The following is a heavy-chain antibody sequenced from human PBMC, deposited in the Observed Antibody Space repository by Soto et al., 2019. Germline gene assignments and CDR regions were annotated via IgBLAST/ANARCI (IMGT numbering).Heavy chain of an antibody. V-gene: IGHV4-30-2*01. CDR3: ARVPER. CDR1: GGSISSGGYS. J-gene: IGHJ4*02. CDR2: IYHSGST. Sequence: PSETLSLTCTVSGGSISSGGYSWSWIRQPPGKGQEWIGYIYHSGSTYYNPSLKSRVTISVDRSKTQFSLKLSSVTAADTAVYYCARVPERWGQGTLVTVSS. D-gene: IGHD2-2*01.